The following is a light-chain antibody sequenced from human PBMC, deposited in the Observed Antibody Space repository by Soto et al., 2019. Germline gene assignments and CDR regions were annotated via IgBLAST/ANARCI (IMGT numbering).Light chain of an antibody. CDR3: QQYDSSPMT. V-gene: IGKV3-20*01. CDR2: GAS. J-gene: IGKJ5*01. CDR1: QIVSIIY. Sequence: EIVMTQSPATLSVSPGERATPSCRASQIVSIIYLAWYQQKPGQAPRLLIYGASSRATGIPDRFSGSGSGTDFTLTISGLDPEDFAVYYCQQYDSSPMTFGQGTRLE.